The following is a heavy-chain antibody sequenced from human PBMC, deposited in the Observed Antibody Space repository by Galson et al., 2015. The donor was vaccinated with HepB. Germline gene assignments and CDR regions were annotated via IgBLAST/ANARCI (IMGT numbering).Heavy chain of an antibody. CDR2: MKPNSGNT. CDR1: GYTFTSYD. Sequence: SVKVSCKASGYTFTSYDINWVRQATGQGLEWLGWMKPNSGNTGYAQKFQGRVTMTGNTSVSTAYMELSSLRSEDTAVYYCARGIWSGYYGSDYWGQGTLVTVSS. V-gene: IGHV1-8*01. D-gene: IGHD3-3*01. CDR3: ARGIWSGYYGSDY. J-gene: IGHJ4*02.